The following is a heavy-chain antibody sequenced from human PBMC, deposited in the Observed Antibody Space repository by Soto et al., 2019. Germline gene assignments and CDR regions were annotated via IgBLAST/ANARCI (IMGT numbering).Heavy chain of an antibody. Sequence: QVQLVESGGGVVQPGRSLRLSCAASGFTFSSYAMHWVRQAPGKGLEWVAVISYDGSNKYYADSVKGRFTISRDNSKNTLYLQMNSLRAEDTAVYYCAREGYYCSVYYYGMDVWGQGTTVTVSS. CDR3: AREGYYCSVYYYGMDV. J-gene: IGHJ6*02. CDR1: GFTFSSYA. CDR2: ISYDGSNK. D-gene: IGHD3-10*01. V-gene: IGHV3-30-3*01.